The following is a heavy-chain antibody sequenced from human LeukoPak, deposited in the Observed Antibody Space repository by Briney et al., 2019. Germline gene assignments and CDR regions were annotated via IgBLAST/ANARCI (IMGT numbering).Heavy chain of an antibody. CDR3: ARRGNVWTGPGY. J-gene: IGHJ4*02. D-gene: IGHD1-1*01. CDR2: IYPGDSDT. CDR1: GYSFTNYW. V-gene: IGHV5-51*01. Sequence: GESLKISFQGSGYSFTNYWIGWVRQMPGKGLEWMGLIYPGDSDTRYSPSFQGQVTISVDKSISTAYLQWSSLKASDTAMDYCARRGNVWTGPGYWGQGTLVTVSS.